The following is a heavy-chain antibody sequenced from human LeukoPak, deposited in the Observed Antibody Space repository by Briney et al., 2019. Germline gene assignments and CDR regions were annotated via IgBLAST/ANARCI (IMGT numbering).Heavy chain of an antibody. D-gene: IGHD6-19*01. Sequence: GGSLRLSCAASGFTFSSYAMSWVRQAPRKGLEWVSAISGSGGSTYYADSVKGRFTISRDNSKNTLYLQMNSLRAEDTAVYYCAKSVAGTPYYFDYWGQGTLVTVSS. J-gene: IGHJ4*02. CDR2: ISGSGGST. CDR3: AKSVAGTPYYFDY. CDR1: GFTFSSYA. V-gene: IGHV3-23*01.